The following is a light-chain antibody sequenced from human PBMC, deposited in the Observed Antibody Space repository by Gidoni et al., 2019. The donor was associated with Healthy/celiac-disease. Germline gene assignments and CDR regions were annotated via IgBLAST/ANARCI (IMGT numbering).Light chain of an antibody. CDR1: QGIRND. CDR2: AAS. J-gene: IGKJ1*01. Sequence: AIQMTQSPSSLSASVRDRVTITCRASQGIRNDLGWYQQKPGKAPKLLIYAASSLQSGVSSRFSGSGSGTDFTLTISSLQPEDSATYYCLQDYNYPWTFXQXTKVEIK. V-gene: IGKV1-6*01. CDR3: LQDYNYPWT.